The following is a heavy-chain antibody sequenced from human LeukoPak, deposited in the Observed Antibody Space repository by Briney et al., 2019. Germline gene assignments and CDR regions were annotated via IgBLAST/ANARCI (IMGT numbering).Heavy chain of an antibody. V-gene: IGHV3-21*01. J-gene: IGHJ4*02. CDR1: GFTFSSYG. D-gene: IGHD6-6*01. CDR2: ISSSSSYI. CDR3: ARDDEYSSIPLDY. Sequence: RSGASLRLSCAASGFTFSSYGMNWVRQAPGKGLEWVSSISSSSSYIYYADSVKGRFTISRDNAKNSLYLQMNSLRAEDTAVYYCARDDEYSSIPLDYWGQGTLVTVSS.